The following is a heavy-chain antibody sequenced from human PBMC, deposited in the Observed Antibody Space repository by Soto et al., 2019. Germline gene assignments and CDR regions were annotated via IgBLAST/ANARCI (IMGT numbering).Heavy chain of an antibody. D-gene: IGHD6-6*01. J-gene: IGHJ4*02. CDR2: IIPILGIA. CDR3: AVSIAARPDRVFFIDY. CDR1: GGTFSSYT. V-gene: IGHV1-69*02. Sequence: SVKVSCKASGGTFSSYTISWVRQAPGQGLEWMGRIIPILGIANYAQKFQGRVTITADKSTSTAYMELSSLRSEDTAVYYCAVSIAARPDRVFFIDYWGQGTLVTVSS.